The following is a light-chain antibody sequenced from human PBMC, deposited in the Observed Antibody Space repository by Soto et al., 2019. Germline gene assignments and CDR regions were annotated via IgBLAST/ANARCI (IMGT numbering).Light chain of an antibody. CDR1: NIGTKN. Sequence: YELTQPLSVSVALGQTARITCAEDNIGTKNVHWYQQKPGQAPVLVIYRDSIRPSGIPERFSGSNSGKTATLTINRAQAGDEADYYCQVWDSSTVFGTGTKLTVL. J-gene: IGLJ1*01. CDR2: RDS. V-gene: IGLV3-9*01. CDR3: QVWDSSTV.